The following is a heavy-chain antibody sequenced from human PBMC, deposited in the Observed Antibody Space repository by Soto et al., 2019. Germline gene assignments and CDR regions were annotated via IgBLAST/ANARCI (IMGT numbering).Heavy chain of an antibody. CDR1: GFTFSSYA. D-gene: IGHD6-13*01. J-gene: IGHJ5*02. CDR3: AKAYSNSWPNDWFDP. CDR2: ITGSGAGS. Sequence: EVQLLESGGGWLQPGGSLRLSCAASGFTFSSYAMNWVRQAPGKGLEWVSGITGSGAGSYYSDSVKGRFTISRDNSKNTLDLQMNSLRAEDTAVYYCAKAYSNSWPNDWFDPWGQGNLVTVSS. V-gene: IGHV3-23*01.